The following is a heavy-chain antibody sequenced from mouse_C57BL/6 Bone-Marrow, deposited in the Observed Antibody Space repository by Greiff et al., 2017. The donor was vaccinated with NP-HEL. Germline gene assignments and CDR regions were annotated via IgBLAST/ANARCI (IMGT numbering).Heavy chain of an antibody. Sequence: QVQLQQPGAELVMPGASVKLSCKASGYTFTSYWMHWVKQRPGQGLEWIGEIAPSDSYTNYNQKFKGKSTLTVDKSSSTAYMQLSSLTSEDSAVYYCARGGYYWGQGTTLTVSS. J-gene: IGHJ2*01. CDR2: IAPSDSYT. CDR1: GYTFTSYW. CDR3: ARGGYY. V-gene: IGHV1-69*01.